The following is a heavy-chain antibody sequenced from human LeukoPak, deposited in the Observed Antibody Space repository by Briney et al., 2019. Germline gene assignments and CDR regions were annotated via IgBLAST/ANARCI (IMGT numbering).Heavy chain of an antibody. J-gene: IGHJ4*02. CDR3: ARFVAARPRGYFDY. CDR2: IYYSGST. D-gene: IGHD6-6*01. CDR1: GVSISSGSYY. Sequence: SETLSLTCTVSGVSISSGSYYWGWIRQPPGKGLEWIGYIYYSGSTNYNPSLKSRVTISVDTSKNQFSLKLSSVTAADTAVYYCARFVAARPRGYFDYWGQGTLVTVSS. V-gene: IGHV4-61*05.